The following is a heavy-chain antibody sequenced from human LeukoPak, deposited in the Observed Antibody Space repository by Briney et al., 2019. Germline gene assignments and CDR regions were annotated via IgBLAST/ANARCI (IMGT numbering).Heavy chain of an antibody. Sequence: ASVKVSCKASGGTFSSYAISWVRQAPGQGLEWMGRIIPIFGTANYAQKFQGRVTITTDESTSTAYMELSSLRSEDTAVFYCARGLLRYFDWFIDYWGQGTLVTVSS. D-gene: IGHD3-9*01. CDR2: IIPIFGTA. CDR1: GGTFSSYA. V-gene: IGHV1-69*05. J-gene: IGHJ4*02. CDR3: ARGLLRYFDWFIDY.